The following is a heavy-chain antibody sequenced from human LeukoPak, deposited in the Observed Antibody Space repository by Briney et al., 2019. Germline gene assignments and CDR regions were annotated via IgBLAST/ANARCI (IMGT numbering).Heavy chain of an antibody. V-gene: IGHV4-39*07. J-gene: IGHJ4*02. D-gene: IGHD3-22*01. CDR3: AXLXXVIXLXXGXFDY. CDR1: GGSISSSSYY. CDR2: IYYSGST. Sequence: TXTVSGGSISSSSYYWGWIRQPPGKGLEWIGSIYYSGSTYYNPSLKSRVTISVDTSKNKFSLKLSSVNAADTAGYYXAXLXXVIXLXXGXFDYWGXGXLVTVSS.